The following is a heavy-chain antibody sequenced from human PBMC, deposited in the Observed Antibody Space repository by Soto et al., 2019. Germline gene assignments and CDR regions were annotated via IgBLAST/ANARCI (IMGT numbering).Heavy chain of an antibody. D-gene: IGHD2-2*01. CDR2: IIPILGIA. J-gene: IGHJ6*02. CDR3: ARRGYCSSTSCRNYYYYYGMDV. CDR1: GGTFSSYT. Sequence: SVKVSCKASGGTFSSYTISWVRQTPGQGLEWMGRIIPILGIANYAQKFQGRVTITADKSTSTAYMELSSVTAADRAVYYCARRGYCSSTSCRNYYYYYGMDVWGQGTTVTVSS. V-gene: IGHV1-69*02.